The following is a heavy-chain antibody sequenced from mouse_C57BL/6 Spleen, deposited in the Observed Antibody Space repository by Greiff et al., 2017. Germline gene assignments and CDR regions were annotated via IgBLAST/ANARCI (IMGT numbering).Heavy chain of an antibody. Sequence: QVQLQQPGAELVKPGASVKLSCKASGYTFTSYWMHWVKQRPGQGLEWIGMIHPNSGSTNYNEKFKSKATLTVDKSSSTAYMQLSSLTSEDSAVYYCAKNYGNYPYYFDYWGQGTTLTVSS. CDR3: AKNYGNYPYYFDY. CDR2: IHPNSGST. D-gene: IGHD2-1*01. J-gene: IGHJ2*01. CDR1: GYTFTSYW. V-gene: IGHV1-64*01.